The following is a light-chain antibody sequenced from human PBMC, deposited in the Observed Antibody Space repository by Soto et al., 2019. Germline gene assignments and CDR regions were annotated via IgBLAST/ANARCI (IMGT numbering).Light chain of an antibody. Sequence: QSVLAQPPSASGTPGQWVTISCSGSSPKIGSNYVYWYQQLPGTAPKLLIYRNNQRPSGVPDRCSGSKSGTSASLAISGLRSEDEADYYCAAWDDSLSGYVFGTGTKVTVL. J-gene: IGLJ1*01. CDR3: AAWDDSLSGYV. V-gene: IGLV1-47*01. CDR1: SPKIGSNY. CDR2: RNN.